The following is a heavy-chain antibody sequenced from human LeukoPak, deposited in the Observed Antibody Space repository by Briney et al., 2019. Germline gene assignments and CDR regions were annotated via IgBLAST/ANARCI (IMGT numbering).Heavy chain of an antibody. CDR1: GFTFSNAW. Sequence: GGSLRLSCAASGFTFSNAWMSWVRQAPGKGLEWVGRIKSKTDGGTTDYAAPVKGRFTISRDDSKNTLYLQTNSLKTEDTAVYYCTTRRGYSYGSPHYWGQGTLVTVSS. V-gene: IGHV3-15*01. CDR3: TTRRGYSYGSPHY. CDR2: IKSKTDGGTT. D-gene: IGHD5-18*01. J-gene: IGHJ4*02.